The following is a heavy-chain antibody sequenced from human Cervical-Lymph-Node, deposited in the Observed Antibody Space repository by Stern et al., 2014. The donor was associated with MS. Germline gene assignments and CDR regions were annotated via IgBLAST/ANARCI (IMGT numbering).Heavy chain of an antibody. D-gene: IGHD3-22*01. CDR2: IYTSGST. V-gene: IGHV4-61*02. J-gene: IGHJ5*02. Sequence: QVQLQESGPGLVKPSQTLSLTCTVSGGSISSGSYYWSWIRQPAGKGLEWIGRIYTSGSTNYNPSLKSRVTLSVDTSKNKFSLKMSSVTAADTAVYYCARAPYYYDSSGYYTPAWFDPWGQGTLVTVSS. CDR1: GGSISSGSYY. CDR3: ARAPYYYDSSGYYTPAWFDP.